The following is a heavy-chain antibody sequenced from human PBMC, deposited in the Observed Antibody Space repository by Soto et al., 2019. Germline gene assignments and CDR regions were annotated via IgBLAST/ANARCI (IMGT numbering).Heavy chain of an antibody. CDR1: GGSVSSCSYY. V-gene: IGHV4-61*01. J-gene: IGHJ5*02. CDR3: ARETGPNARLGWFDP. CDR2: IYYSGST. Sequence: WETLSLTCTVSGGSVSSCSYYWGWIRQPPRKGLEWIGYIYYSGSTNYNPSLKSRVTISVDTSKNQFSLKLSSVTVADTAVYYCARETGPNARLGWFDPWGQATLVTVSS.